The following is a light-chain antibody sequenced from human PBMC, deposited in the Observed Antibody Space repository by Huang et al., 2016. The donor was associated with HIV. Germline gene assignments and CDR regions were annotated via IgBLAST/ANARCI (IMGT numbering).Light chain of an antibody. Sequence: AIQLTQSPSSLSASVGDRVTITCRASQGISSALAWYQQKPGKAPKLLIYDASSLESGGPSRVSGSGSGTDFTLTISSLQPEDFATYYCQQFNNYLTFGQGTRLEIK. CDR3: QQFNNYLT. V-gene: IGKV1D-13*01. CDR1: QGISSA. CDR2: DAS. J-gene: IGKJ5*01.